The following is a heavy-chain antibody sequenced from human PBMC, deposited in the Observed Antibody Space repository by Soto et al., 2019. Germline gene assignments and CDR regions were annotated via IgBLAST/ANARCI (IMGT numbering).Heavy chain of an antibody. CDR1: GFTFSSYA. Sequence: PGGSLRLSCAASGFTFSSYAMSWVRQAPGKGLEWVSAISGSGGSTYYADSVKGRFTISRDNSKNTLYLQMNSLRAEDTAVYYCAKDSLWFGELLQRYYYYGMDVWGQGTTVTVSS. V-gene: IGHV3-23*01. CDR3: AKDSLWFGELLQRYYYYGMDV. CDR2: ISGSGGST. J-gene: IGHJ6*02. D-gene: IGHD3-10*01.